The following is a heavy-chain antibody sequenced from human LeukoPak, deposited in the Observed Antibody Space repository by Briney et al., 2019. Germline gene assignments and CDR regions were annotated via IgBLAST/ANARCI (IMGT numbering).Heavy chain of an antibody. CDR1: GGSISSYY. J-gene: IGHJ1*01. CDR3: ASSFQH. V-gene: IGHV4-59*01. CDR2: IYYSGST. Sequence: PSETLSLTCTVPGGSISSYYWSWIRQPPGKGLEWIGYIYYSGSTNYNPSLKSRVTISVDTSKNQFSLKLSSVTAADTAVYHCASSFQHWGQGTLVTVSS.